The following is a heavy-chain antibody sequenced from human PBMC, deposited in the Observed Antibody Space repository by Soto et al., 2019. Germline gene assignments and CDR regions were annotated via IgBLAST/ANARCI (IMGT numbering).Heavy chain of an antibody. D-gene: IGHD6-6*01. J-gene: IGHJ6*02. CDR1: GFTFSSYA. CDR2: IDASGGTT. Sequence: PGGSLRLSCAASGFTFSSYAMSWARQAPGKGLEWVSVIDASGGTTYTDSVKGRFTISRDNSKNTLYLQMNSLRVEDTAVYYCVRERQLGVWGQGTTVTVSS. CDR3: VRERQLGV. V-gene: IGHV3-23*01.